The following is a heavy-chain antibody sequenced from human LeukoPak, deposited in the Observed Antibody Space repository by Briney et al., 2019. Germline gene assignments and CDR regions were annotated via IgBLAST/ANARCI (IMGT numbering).Heavy chain of an antibody. V-gene: IGHV3-48*01. CDR3: ASSIHCSGGSCYVP. J-gene: IGHJ4*02. CDR2: ISSSSSSI. Sequence: GGSLRLPCAASGFTFSSYNLNWVRQAPGKGLEWISYISSSSSSIYYADSVKGRFTISRNDAKNSLYLQMNSLRAEDTAVYYCASSIHCSGGSCYVPWGQGTLVTVSS. D-gene: IGHD2-15*01. CDR1: GFTFSSYN.